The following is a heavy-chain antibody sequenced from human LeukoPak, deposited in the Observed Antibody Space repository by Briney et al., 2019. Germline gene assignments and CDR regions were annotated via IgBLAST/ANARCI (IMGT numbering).Heavy chain of an antibody. CDR2: ISAYNGNT. D-gene: IGHD3-3*01. CDR1: GYTFTSYG. Sequence: ASVKVSCKASGYTFTSYGISWVRQAPGQGLEWMGWISAYNGNTNYAQKLQGRVTMTTDTPTSTAYMELRSLRSDDTAVYYCAREFTAYDFWSGYIPLDYWGQGTLVTVSS. V-gene: IGHV1-18*01. CDR3: AREFTAYDFWSGYIPLDY. J-gene: IGHJ4*02.